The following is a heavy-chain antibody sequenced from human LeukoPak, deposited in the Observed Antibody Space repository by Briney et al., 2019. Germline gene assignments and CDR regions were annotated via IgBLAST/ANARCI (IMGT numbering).Heavy chain of an antibody. CDR2: ISYDGSNK. V-gene: IGHV3-30*04. J-gene: IGHJ4*02. CDR3: ARDGGGATLAYYFDS. D-gene: IGHD1-26*01. CDR1: GFTFSSYA. Sequence: PGGSLRLSCAASGFTFSSYAIHWVRQAPGKGLEWVALISYDGSNKYYADSVKGRFTISRDNSMNTLYLQMNSLRAEDTAVYYCARDGGGATLAYYFDSWGQGTLVTVSS.